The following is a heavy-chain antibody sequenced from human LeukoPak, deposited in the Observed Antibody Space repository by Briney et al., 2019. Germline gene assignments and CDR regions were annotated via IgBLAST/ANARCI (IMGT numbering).Heavy chain of an antibody. Sequence: SQTLSLTCTVSGGSISSGGYYWSWVRQHPEKGLEWIGYIYYSGTAYYNPPLKSRVTMSVDTSKNQFSLKLDSVTAADTAAYYCARFSNDHGVKFDYWGQGTLVTVSS. CDR2: IYYSGTA. J-gene: IGHJ4*02. CDR1: GGSISSGGYY. D-gene: IGHD4-17*01. CDR3: ARFSNDHGVKFDY. V-gene: IGHV4-31*03.